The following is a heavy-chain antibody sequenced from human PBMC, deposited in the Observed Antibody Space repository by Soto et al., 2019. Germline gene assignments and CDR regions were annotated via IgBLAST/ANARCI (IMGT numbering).Heavy chain of an antibody. V-gene: IGHV1-3*01. Sequence: QVQLVQSGAEVKKPGASVKVSCKASGYTFTSYAMHWVRQAPGQRLEWMGWINAGNGNTKYSQKFQGRVTITRDTSESTAYMELSSLRSEDTAVYYCAREYDCSGGSCYGGYNWFDPWGQGTLVTVSS. CDR2: INAGNGNT. J-gene: IGHJ5*02. D-gene: IGHD2-15*01. CDR3: AREYDCSGGSCYGGYNWFDP. CDR1: GYTFTSYA.